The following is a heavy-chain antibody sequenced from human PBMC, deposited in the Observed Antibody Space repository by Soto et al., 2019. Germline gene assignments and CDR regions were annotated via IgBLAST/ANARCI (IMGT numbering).Heavy chain of an antibody. J-gene: IGHJ6*02. D-gene: IGHD6-13*01. Sequence: PGGSLRLSCAASGFTFSSYSMNWVRQAPGKGLEWVSSISSSSSYIYYADSVKGRFTISRDNAKNSLYLQMNSLRAEDTAVYYCARDLVPFNIAAAGSYYYYGMDVWGQGTTVTVSS. CDR2: ISSSSSYI. CDR1: GFTFSSYS. CDR3: ARDLVPFNIAAAGSYYYYGMDV. V-gene: IGHV3-21*01.